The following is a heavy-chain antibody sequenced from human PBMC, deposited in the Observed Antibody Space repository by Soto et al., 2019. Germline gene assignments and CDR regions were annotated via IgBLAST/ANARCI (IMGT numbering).Heavy chain of an antibody. Sequence: PGGSLRLSCAASGFTFSSYAMSWVRQAPGKGLEWVSVISGSDDSTYYADSVKGRFTISRDNAKNSLYLQMNSLRAEDTAVYYCARDIVVVPAAADSDYWGQGTLVTVSS. CDR2: ISGSDDST. CDR1: GFTFSSYA. CDR3: ARDIVVVPAAADSDY. J-gene: IGHJ4*02. V-gene: IGHV3-23*01. D-gene: IGHD2-2*01.